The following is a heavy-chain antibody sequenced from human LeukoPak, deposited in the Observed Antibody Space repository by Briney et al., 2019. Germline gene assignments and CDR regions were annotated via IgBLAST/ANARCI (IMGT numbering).Heavy chain of an antibody. V-gene: IGHV4-39*01. CDR2: MYYSGRT. CDR1: GGSISSSSYY. D-gene: IGHD1-26*01. J-gene: IGHJ4*02. CDR3: ARVVGATTPNYFDY. Sequence: PSETLSLTCTVSGGSISSSSYYWGWIRQAPGKGLEWIVSMYYSGRTYYNPSLKSRVTISEDTSKNQFSLKLSSVTAADTAVYYCARVVGATTPNYFDYWGQGTLVTVSS.